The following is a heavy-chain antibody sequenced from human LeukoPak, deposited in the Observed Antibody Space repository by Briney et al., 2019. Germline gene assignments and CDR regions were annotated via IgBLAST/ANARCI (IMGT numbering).Heavy chain of an antibody. D-gene: IGHD2-2*02. CDR1: GFTFSSYS. J-gene: IGHJ4*02. CDR3: ARGGSRLGYCSSTSCYTTFDY. CDR2: ISSSSSTI. V-gene: IGHV3-48*01. Sequence: GGSLRLSCAASGFTFSSYSMNRVRQAPGKGLEWVSYISSSSSTIYYADSVKGRFTISRDNAKNSLYLQMNSLRAEDTAVYYCARGGSRLGYCSSTSCYTTFDYWGQGTLVTVSS.